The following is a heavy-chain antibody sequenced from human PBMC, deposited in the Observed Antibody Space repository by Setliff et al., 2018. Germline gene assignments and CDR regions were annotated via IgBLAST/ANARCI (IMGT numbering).Heavy chain of an antibody. V-gene: IGHV5-51*01. J-gene: IGHJ6*02. CDR1: GYSFTNYW. Sequence: GESLKISCKGSGYSFTNYWIGWVRQMPGKGMEWMGIIYPCDSDTSYSPSFQGPVTISAGKSISTAYLQSSSLKASDTAMYYCARVGQQLVYYYYGMDVWGQGTTVTVSS. D-gene: IGHD6-13*01. CDR3: ARVGQQLVYYYYGMDV. CDR2: IYPCDSDT.